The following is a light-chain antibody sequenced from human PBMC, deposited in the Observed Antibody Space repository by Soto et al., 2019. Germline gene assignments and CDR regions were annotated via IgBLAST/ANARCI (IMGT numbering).Light chain of an antibody. CDR1: QRIGHW. V-gene: IGKV1-5*03. CDR2: QTS. CDR3: QQYSIYPLT. J-gene: IGKJ4*01. Sequence: DIQMTQSPSTLSVSVGDRVTITCRASQRIGHWLAWYQQKPGKAPNLLIYQTSVLEGGVPSRFSGRGSATEFTLTISSLQPDDFATYYCQQYSIYPLTFGRGTKVEIK.